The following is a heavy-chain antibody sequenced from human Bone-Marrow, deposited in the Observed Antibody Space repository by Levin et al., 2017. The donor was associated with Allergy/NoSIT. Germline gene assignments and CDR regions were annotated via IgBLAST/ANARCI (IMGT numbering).Heavy chain of an antibody. V-gene: IGHV4-59*01. CDR3: ARALYSSSWYIAFDI. CDR1: GGSIRSYY. Sequence: SQTLSLPCTVSGGSIRSYYWSWIRQPPGKGLEWIGYIYYSGSTNYNPSLKSRVTISVDTSKNQFSLKLSSVTAADTAVYYCARALYSSSWYIAFDIWGQGTMVTVSS. CDR2: IYYSGST. D-gene: IGHD6-13*01. J-gene: IGHJ3*02.